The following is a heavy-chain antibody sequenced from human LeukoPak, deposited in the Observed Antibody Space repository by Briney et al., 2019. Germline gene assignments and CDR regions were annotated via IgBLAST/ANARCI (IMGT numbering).Heavy chain of an antibody. CDR1: GFTFSNYE. CDR3: ARLGFCSDGSCYSLDY. Sequence: RGSLRLSCAAPGFTFSNYEMNWVRQAPGVGLGWVSYITSSGPTAFYADSVKGRFNISRDNAQNSLFLQMNNLTAEDTAIYYCARLGFCSDGSCYSLDYCGQGILVTVSS. CDR2: ITSSGPTA. J-gene: IGHJ4*02. V-gene: IGHV3-48*03. D-gene: IGHD2-15*01.